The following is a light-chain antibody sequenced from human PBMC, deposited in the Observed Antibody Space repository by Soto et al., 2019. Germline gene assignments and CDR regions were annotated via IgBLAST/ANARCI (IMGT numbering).Light chain of an antibody. J-gene: IGKJ1*01. CDR1: QSVTSY. CDR2: GAS. Sequence: EIVMTQSPATLSVSPGEKATLSCRASQSVTSYLAWYQQTPGQAPRLLIQGASARATDVPARFSGSGSGTEFTLTISSLQSEDLAVYYCQQYSNWPWTFGQGTKVEI. CDR3: QQYSNWPWT. V-gene: IGKV3-15*01.